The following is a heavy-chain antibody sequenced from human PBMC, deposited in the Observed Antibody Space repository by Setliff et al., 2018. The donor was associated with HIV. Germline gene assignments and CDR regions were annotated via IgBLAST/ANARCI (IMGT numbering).Heavy chain of an antibody. CDR1: GFTFSSYA. Sequence: PGESLKISCAASGFTFSSYAMTWVRQAPGEGLEWVSAILSTGERTFYADSVKGRFTISRDNSKNTVYLQMNSLRAEDTAEYYCAKELAASGLGYFDSWSRGILVTVSS. J-gene: IGHJ4*02. CDR2: ILSTGERT. CDR3: AKELAASGLGYFDS. V-gene: IGHV3-23*01. D-gene: IGHD3-22*01.